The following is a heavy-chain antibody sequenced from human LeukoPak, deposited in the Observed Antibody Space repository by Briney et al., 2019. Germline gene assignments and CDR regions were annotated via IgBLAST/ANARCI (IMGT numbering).Heavy chain of an antibody. V-gene: IGHV4-59*01. CDR1: GGSISSYY. CDR2: IYYSGST. D-gene: IGHD3-10*01. Sequence: SETLSLTCTVSGGSISSYYWSWIRQPPGKGLEWIGYIYYSGSTNYNPSLKSRVTISVDTSKNQFSLKLSSVTAADTAVYYCARTIWFGELMAGYFDYWGQGTLVTVSS. CDR3: ARTIWFGELMAGYFDY. J-gene: IGHJ4*02.